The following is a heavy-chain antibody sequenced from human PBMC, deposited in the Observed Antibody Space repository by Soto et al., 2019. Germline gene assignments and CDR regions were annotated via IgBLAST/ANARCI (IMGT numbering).Heavy chain of an antibody. D-gene: IGHD3-10*01. V-gene: IGHV4-59*01. CDR1: GGSISSYY. CDR2: IYYTGST. J-gene: IGHJ4*02. Sequence: QVQLQESGPGLVKPSETLSLTCTVSGGSISSYYWSWIRQPPGKGLEWIGYIYYTGSTNYNPSLKSRVTISVDTSKNQFSLKLNSVTAADTAVYYCARETYYSGSRSYILDYWGQGTLVTVSS. CDR3: ARETYYSGSRSYILDY.